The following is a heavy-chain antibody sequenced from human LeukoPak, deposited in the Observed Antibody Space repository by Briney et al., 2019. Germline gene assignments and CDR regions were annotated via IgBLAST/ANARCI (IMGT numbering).Heavy chain of an antibody. CDR3: ARTYYYDSSGSSDDVSDI. V-gene: IGHV5-51*01. J-gene: IGHJ3*02. CDR1: GYSFTTYW. D-gene: IGHD3-22*01. Sequence: GESLKISCKGSGYSFTTYWIGWVRQMPGKGLEWMGIIYPGDSDTRYSPSFQGQVTISADKSISTAYLQWSSLKASDTAMYYCARTYYYDSSGSSDDVSDIWGQGTMVTVSS. CDR2: IYPGDSDT.